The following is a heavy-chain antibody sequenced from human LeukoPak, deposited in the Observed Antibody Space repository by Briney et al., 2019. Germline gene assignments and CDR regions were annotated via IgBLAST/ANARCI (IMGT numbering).Heavy chain of an antibody. Sequence: GRSLRLSCAASGFTFDDYAMPWVRQAPGKGLEWVSGISWNSGSIGYADSVKGRFTISRDNAKNSLYLQMNSLRAEDTALYYCAKDIGATNLGNWFDPWGQGTLVTVSS. CDR2: ISWNSGSI. CDR3: AKDIGATNLGNWFDP. D-gene: IGHD1-26*01. CDR1: GFTFDDYA. J-gene: IGHJ5*02. V-gene: IGHV3-9*01.